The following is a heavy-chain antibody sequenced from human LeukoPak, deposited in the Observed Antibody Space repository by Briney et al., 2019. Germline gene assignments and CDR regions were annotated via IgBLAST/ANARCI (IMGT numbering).Heavy chain of an antibody. CDR3: GKVGYGGTVDY. CDR1: GFTFSSYA. J-gene: IGHJ4*02. CDR2: ISGGGGST. D-gene: IGHD4-23*01. Sequence: GGSLRLSCAASGFTFSSYAMSWVRQAPGKGLEWVSAISGGGGSTYYADSVKGRFTISRDNSKNTLYLQMNSLRAEDTAVYCCGKVGYGGTVDYWGQGTLVTVSS. V-gene: IGHV3-23*01.